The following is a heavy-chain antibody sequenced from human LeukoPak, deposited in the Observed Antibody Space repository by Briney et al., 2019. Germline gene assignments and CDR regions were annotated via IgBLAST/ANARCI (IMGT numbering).Heavy chain of an antibody. CDR2: VYTSGST. D-gene: IGHD4-23*01. CDR3: ARDFTYGGNSES. V-gene: IGHV4-4*07. J-gene: IGHJ4*02. Sequence: PSETLSLTCTVSGGSISSYYWSWIRQPAGKGLEWIGRVYTSGSTNYNPSLKSRVSMSVDTSKNQFSLKLSSVTAADTAVYYCARDFTYGGNSESWGQGTLVTVSS. CDR1: GGSISSYY.